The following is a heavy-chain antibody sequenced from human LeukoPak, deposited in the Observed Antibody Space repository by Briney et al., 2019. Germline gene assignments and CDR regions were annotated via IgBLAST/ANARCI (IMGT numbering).Heavy chain of an antibody. D-gene: IGHD3-22*01. J-gene: IGHJ4*02. CDR3: ASEFYYDSSGYYSI. Sequence: SKTLSLTCTVSGGSISSGGYYWNWIRQHPGRGLEWIGYVHNSGNTYYSPSLESRVTISVDSSKNQVSLRLLSVTAADTGIYYCASEFYYDSSGYYSIWGQGTLVTVSS. CDR2: VHNSGNT. V-gene: IGHV4-31*03. CDR1: GGSISSGGYY.